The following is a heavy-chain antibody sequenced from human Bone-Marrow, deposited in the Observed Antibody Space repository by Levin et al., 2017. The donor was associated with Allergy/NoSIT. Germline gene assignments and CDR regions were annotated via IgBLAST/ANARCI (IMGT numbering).Heavy chain of an antibody. V-gene: IGHV5-51*01. CDR3: ARRGKDSYYYYMDV. CDR2: IYPSDSDS. CDR1: GYRFTRYW. D-gene: IGHD4-23*01. J-gene: IGHJ6*03. Sequence: GESLKISCKGSGYRFTRYWIGWVRQMPGKGLEWMGIIYPSDSDSRYSPSFQGQVTISADKSTSTAYLQWSSLKASDTAIYYCARRGKDSYYYYMDVWGKGTTVIVSS.